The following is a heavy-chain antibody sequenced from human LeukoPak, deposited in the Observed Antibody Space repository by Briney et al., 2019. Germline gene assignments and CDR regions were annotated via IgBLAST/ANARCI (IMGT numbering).Heavy chain of an antibody. CDR3: ARDLGDPLRDY. CDR1: GGSISSYY. V-gene: IGHV4-59*01. J-gene: IGHJ4*02. D-gene: IGHD2-21*02. CDR2: IYYSGST. Sequence: SETLSLTCTVSGGSISSYYWSWIRQPPGKGLEWIGYIYYSGSTNYNPSLKSRVTMSVDTSKNQFSLKLSSVTAADTAVYYCARDLGDPLRDYWGQGTLVTVSS.